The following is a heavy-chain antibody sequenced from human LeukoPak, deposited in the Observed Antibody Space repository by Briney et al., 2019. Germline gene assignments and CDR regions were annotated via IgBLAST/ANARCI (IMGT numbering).Heavy chain of an antibody. D-gene: IGHD3-10*01. CDR2: IYYSGST. Sequence: SETLSLTCTVSGDSISSSRYYWGWIRQPPGRGLEWIGSIYYSGSTYYKPSLKSRVTISVDTSKNQFSLNLSSVTAADTAMYYCARLQIVRGITMDGRVIPDAFDIWGQGTMVTVSS. CDR3: ARLQIVRGITMDGRVIPDAFDI. V-gene: IGHV4-39*07. CDR1: GDSISSSRYY. J-gene: IGHJ3*02.